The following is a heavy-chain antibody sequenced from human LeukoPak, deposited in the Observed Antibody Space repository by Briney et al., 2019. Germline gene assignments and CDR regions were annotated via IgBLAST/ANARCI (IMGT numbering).Heavy chain of an antibody. CDR1: GFTFSSYP. CDR3: AKEIAFYDY. CDR2: ISSNGADT. J-gene: IGHJ4*02. D-gene: IGHD2/OR15-2a*01. Sequence: GGSLRLSCSASGFTFSSYPMHWLRQAPGKGRAYVAAISSNGADTYYADSVKGRFTISRDNSKNTLYLQMSSLRPEDTAIYYCAKEIAFYDYWGQGTLVTVSS. V-gene: IGHV3-64D*06.